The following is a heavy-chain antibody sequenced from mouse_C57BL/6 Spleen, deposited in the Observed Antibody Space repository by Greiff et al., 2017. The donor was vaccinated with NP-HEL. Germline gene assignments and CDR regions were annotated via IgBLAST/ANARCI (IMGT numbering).Heavy chain of an antibody. CDR2: ISSGSSTI. CDR1: GFTFSDYG. D-gene: IGHD2-1*01. CDR3: ARYGNYGAMDY. Sequence: EVQLQESGGGLVKPGGSLKLSCAASGFTFSDYGMHWVRQAPEKGLEWVAYISSGSSTIYYADTVKGRFTISRDNAKNTLFLQMTSLRSEDTAMYYCARYGNYGAMDYWGQGTSVTVSS. J-gene: IGHJ4*01. V-gene: IGHV5-17*01.